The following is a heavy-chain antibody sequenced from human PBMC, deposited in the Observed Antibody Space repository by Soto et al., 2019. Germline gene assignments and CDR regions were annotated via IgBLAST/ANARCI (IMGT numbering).Heavy chain of an antibody. CDR2: IYHSGST. V-gene: IGHV4-4*02. Sequence: QVQLQESGPGLVKPSGTLSLTCAVSGGSISSSNWWSWVRQPPGKGLEWIGEIYHSGSTNYNPSLRGRVTISVDKSKNQFPLKLSSVTAADTAVYYCARTLLTTQHTYSFDYWGQGTLVTVSS. CDR1: GGSISSSNW. D-gene: IGHD4-17*01. CDR3: ARTLLTTQHTYSFDY. J-gene: IGHJ4*02.